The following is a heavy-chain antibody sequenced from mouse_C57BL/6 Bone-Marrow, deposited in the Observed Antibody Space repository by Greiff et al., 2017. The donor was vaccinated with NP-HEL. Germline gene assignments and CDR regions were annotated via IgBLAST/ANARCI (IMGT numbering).Heavy chain of an antibody. CDR2: ISDGGSYT. J-gene: IGHJ3*01. CDR3: ARFYDYEPFAY. CDR1: GFTFSSYA. D-gene: IGHD2-4*01. Sequence: DVKLVESGGGLVKPGGSLKLSCAASGFTFSSYAMSWVRQTPEKRLEWVATISDGGSYTYYPDNVKGRFTISRDNAKNNLYLQMSHLKSEDTAMYYCARFYDYEPFAYWGQGTLVTVSA. V-gene: IGHV5-4*03.